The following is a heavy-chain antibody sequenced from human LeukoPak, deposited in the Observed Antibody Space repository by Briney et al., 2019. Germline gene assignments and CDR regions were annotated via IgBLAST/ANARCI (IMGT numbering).Heavy chain of an antibody. CDR1: GYTLTEVS. J-gene: IGHJ6*02. Sequence: ASVKVSCKVSGYTLTEVSMFWVRQAPGKGLEWRGSFDPEDGKTVYAQKFQGRVTMTEDTSTDTAYMELRSLRSEDTAVSSCATGYIVKAGLMDVWGQGTTVTVSS. D-gene: IGHD2/OR15-2a*01. CDR3: ATGYIVKAGLMDV. V-gene: IGHV1-24*01. CDR2: FDPEDGKT.